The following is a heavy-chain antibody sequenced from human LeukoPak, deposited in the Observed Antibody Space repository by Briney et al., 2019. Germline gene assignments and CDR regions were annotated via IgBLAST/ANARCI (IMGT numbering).Heavy chain of an antibody. D-gene: IGHD3-10*01. J-gene: IGHJ5*01. Sequence: PSETLSLTCAVSGGSFSRPFWIWLRQTPGKGLEWFVEIYHSGRTDYNPSLEGRVTMSVDTSKNQFSLRLTSVTAADTAVYFCARAERRINLARGVFGSHFDSWGQGTLVSVSS. CDR2: IYHSGRT. V-gene: IGHV4-34*01. CDR1: GGSFSRPF. CDR3: ARAERRINLARGVFGSHFDS.